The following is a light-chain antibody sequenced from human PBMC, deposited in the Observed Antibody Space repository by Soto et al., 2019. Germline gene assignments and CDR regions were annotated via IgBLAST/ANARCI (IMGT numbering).Light chain of an antibody. Sequence: EIVLTQSPGTLSLSPGERATLSCRASQSVSSTYLSWYQQKPGQAPRLLIYAASSRETGIPDTFSGSGSGTDFTLTMSRLEPEDFAVYYCQQYDSSPYTFGQGTKLEIK. CDR1: QSVSSTY. CDR3: QQYDSSPYT. J-gene: IGKJ2*01. CDR2: AAS. V-gene: IGKV3-20*01.